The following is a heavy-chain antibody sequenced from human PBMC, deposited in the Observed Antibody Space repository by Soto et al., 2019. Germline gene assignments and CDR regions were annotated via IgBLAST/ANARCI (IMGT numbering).Heavy chain of an antibody. CDR1: DDSIRGNY. D-gene: IGHD4-17*01. CDR2: IYYSAST. CDR3: ARSNGDYGDY. Sequence: PSETLSLTCTVSDDSIRGNYWTWFRQPPGKGLEWMGYIYYSASTNYNPSRKSRVTISVDTSKNQYSLKLSSVTAADTAVYYCARSNGDYGDYWSQRTLVTGSS. J-gene: IGHJ4*02. V-gene: IGHV4-59*01.